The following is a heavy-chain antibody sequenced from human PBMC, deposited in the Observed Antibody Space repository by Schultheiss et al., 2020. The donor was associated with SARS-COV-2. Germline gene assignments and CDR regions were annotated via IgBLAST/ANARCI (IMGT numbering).Heavy chain of an antibody. CDR2: ISSSGSTI. Sequence: GGSLRLSCAASGFTFSSYSFHWVRQAPGKGLEWVSYISSSGSTIYYADSVKGRFTISRDNAKNSLYLQMNSLRAEDTAVYYCARDLYGATTNYWGQGTLVTVSS. CDR3: ARDLYGATTNY. J-gene: IGHJ4*02. CDR1: GFTFSSYS. D-gene: IGHD1-26*01. V-gene: IGHV3-48*04.